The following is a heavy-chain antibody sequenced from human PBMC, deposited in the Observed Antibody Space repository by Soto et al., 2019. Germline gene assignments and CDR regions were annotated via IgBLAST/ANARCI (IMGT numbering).Heavy chain of an antibody. V-gene: IGHV3-74*01. CDR2: INGDGSTR. J-gene: IGHJ6*02. CDR3: VSGSCYKKKTVAGGYYYYYYGMDV. CDR1: GLIIRSRW. Sequence: GGSLRLSCAASGLIIRSRWMHWVRQAPGKGLVWVSQINGDGSTRTYVDSVKDRFTISRDNAKNTLYLQMNSLRAEDTAVYYCVSGSCYKKKTVAGGYYYYYYGMDVWGQGTTVTVSS. D-gene: IGHD3-10*01.